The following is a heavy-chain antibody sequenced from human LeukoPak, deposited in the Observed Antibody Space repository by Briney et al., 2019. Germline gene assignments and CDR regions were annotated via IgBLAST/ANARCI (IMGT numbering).Heavy chain of an antibody. D-gene: IGHD6-19*01. CDR3: ARPAQYSSGWYDAFDI. Sequence: ASVKVSCKASGYTFTSYYMHWVRQAPGQGLEWMGIINPSGGSTSYAQKFQGRVTMTRDTSTSTVYMELSSLRSEDTAVYYRARPAQYSSGWYDAFDIWGQGTMVTVSS. J-gene: IGHJ3*02. CDR1: GYTFTSYY. V-gene: IGHV1-46*01. CDR2: INPSGGST.